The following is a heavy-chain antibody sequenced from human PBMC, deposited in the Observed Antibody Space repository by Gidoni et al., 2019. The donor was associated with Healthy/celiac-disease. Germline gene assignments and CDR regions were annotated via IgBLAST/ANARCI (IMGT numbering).Heavy chain of an antibody. CDR2: IYWNDDK. Sequence: QITLKESGPTLVKPTQTLTLTCTFSGFSLSTSGVGVGWIRQPPGKALEWLALIYWNDDKRYSPSLKSRLTITKDTSKNQVVLTMTNMDPVDTATYYCAHRLIAAAGQYFRHWGQGTLVTVSS. CDR3: AHRLIAAAGQYFRH. J-gene: IGHJ1*01. CDR1: GFSLSTSGVG. V-gene: IGHV2-5*01. D-gene: IGHD6-13*01.